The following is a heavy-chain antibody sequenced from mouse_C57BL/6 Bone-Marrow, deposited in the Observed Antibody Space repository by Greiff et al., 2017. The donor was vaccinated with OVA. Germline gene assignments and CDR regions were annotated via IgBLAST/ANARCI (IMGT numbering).Heavy chain of an antibody. Sequence: VQLKQSGAELVRPGASVTLSCKASGYTFTDYEMHWVKQTPVHGLEWIGAIDPETGGTAYNQKFKGKAILTADKSSSTAYMELRSLTSEDSAVYYCTVYYGNYGYFDYWGQGTTLTVSS. J-gene: IGHJ2*01. CDR3: TVYYGNYGYFDY. CDR1: GYTFTDYE. V-gene: IGHV1-15*01. D-gene: IGHD2-1*01. CDR2: IDPETGGT.